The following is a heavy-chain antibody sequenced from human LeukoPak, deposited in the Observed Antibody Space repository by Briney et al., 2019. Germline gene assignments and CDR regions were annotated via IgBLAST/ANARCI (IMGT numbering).Heavy chain of an antibody. D-gene: IGHD6-19*01. V-gene: IGHV3-33*03. CDR1: GFTFSSYG. J-gene: IGHJ4*02. Sequence: GGSLRLSCAASGFTFSSYGMHWVRQAPGKGLEWVAVIWYDGSNKYYADSVKGRFTISRDDAKNSLYLQMNSLRAEDTAVYYCATGSAVAGNFDYWGQGTLVTVSS. CDR3: ATGSAVAGNFDY. CDR2: IWYDGSNK.